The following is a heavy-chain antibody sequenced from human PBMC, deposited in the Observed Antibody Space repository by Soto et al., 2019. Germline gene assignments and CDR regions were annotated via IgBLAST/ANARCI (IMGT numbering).Heavy chain of an antibody. CDR2: INSDGSST. CDR3: ASDYYDSSGYRDY. J-gene: IGHJ4*02. CDR1: GFTFSSYW. Sequence: PGGSLRLSCAASGFTFSSYWMHWVRQAPGKGLVWVSRINSDGSSTSYADSVKGRFTISRDNAKNTLYLQMNSLRAEDTAVYYCASDYYDSSGYRDYWGQGTLVTVSS. V-gene: IGHV3-74*01. D-gene: IGHD3-22*01.